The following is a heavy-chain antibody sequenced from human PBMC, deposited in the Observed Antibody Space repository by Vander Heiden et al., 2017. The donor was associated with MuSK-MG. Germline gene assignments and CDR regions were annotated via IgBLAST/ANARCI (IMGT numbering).Heavy chain of an antibody. V-gene: IGHV1-24*01. D-gene: IGHD3-16*02. CDR1: GYTLTDLA. J-gene: IGHJ4*02. CDR2: FDPEDGET. Sequence: QVQLVQSGAEVKKPGASVKVSCKVSGYTLTDLAMHWVRQAPGKGREWMGGFDPEDGETIYAQKFQGRVTMTEDTSTDTAYMELSSLRSEDTAVYYCATDLITFGGVIAPLAYWGQGTLVTVSS. CDR3: ATDLITFGGVIAPLAY.